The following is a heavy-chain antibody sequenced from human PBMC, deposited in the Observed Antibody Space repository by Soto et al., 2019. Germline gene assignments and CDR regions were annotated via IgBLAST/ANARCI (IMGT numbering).Heavy chain of an antibody. V-gene: IGHV3-48*03. CDR3: TRERYASGKPLDH. CDR2: IIPIGRYI. D-gene: IGHD3-10*01. CDR1: GFTFSRFE. Sequence: LRLSCAVSGFTFSRFEMKKFRQAPGEGLEWVAYIIPIGRYIYYADSVEGRFTSSRDNAKNALSLQPNSLRAIDTAVYYCTRERYASGKPLDHCGQGTLDTVSS. J-gene: IGHJ1*01.